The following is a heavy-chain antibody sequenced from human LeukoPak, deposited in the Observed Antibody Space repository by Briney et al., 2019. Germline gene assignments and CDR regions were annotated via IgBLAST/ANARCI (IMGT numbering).Heavy chain of an antibody. V-gene: IGHV3-23*01. CDR2: ISGSGGST. CDR1: GFTFSSYA. Sequence: AGGSLRLSCAASGFTFSSYAMSWVRQAPGKGLEWVSAISGSGGSTYYADSVKGRFTISRDNSKNTLYLQTNSLRAEDTAVYYCAKGARVLLWFGELLPTDYWGQGTLVTVSS. CDR3: AKGARVLLWFGELLPTDY. J-gene: IGHJ4*02. D-gene: IGHD3-10*01.